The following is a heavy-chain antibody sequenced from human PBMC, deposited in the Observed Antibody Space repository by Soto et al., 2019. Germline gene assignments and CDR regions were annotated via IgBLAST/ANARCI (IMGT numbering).Heavy chain of an antibody. CDR2: INHSGST. CDR1: GGSFSGYY. V-gene: IGHV4-34*01. CDR3: AGGRYDYVWGSYRFYYFDY. J-gene: IGHJ4*02. Sequence: SETLSLTCAVYGGSFSGYYWSWIRQPPGKGLEWIGEINHSGSTNYNPSLKSRVTISVDTSKNQFSLKLSSVTAADTAVYYCAGGRYDYVWGSYRFYYFDYWGQGTLVTSPQ. D-gene: IGHD3-16*02.